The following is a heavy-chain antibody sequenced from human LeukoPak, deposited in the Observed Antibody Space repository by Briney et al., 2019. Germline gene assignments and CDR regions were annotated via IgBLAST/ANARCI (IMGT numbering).Heavy chain of an antibody. J-gene: IGHJ4*02. CDR1: GGSISSTTYY. CDR2: MYYSGST. D-gene: IGHD3-10*01. CDR3: ARLWFGELLSESQYYFDY. V-gene: IGHV4-39*07. Sequence: PSETLSLTCTVSGGSISSTTYYWGWIRQPPGKGLEWIGSMYYSGSTYYNPSLKSRATISVDTSKNQFSLKLSSVTAADTAVYYCARLWFGELLSESQYYFDYWGQGTLVTVSS.